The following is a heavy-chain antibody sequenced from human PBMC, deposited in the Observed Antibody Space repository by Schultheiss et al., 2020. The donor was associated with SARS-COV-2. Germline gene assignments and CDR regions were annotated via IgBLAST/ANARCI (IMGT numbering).Heavy chain of an antibody. D-gene: IGHD4-11*01. Sequence: SETLSLTCTVSGGSISSGGYYWSWIRQHPGKGLEWIGEIYHSGSTNYNPSLKSRVTISVDKSKNQFSLKLSSVTAADTAVYYCARDSPIDYIAAFDIWGQGTMVTVSS. CDR3: ARDSPIDYIAAFDI. CDR2: IYHSGST. CDR1: GGSISSGGYY. V-gene: IGHV4-31*03. J-gene: IGHJ3*02.